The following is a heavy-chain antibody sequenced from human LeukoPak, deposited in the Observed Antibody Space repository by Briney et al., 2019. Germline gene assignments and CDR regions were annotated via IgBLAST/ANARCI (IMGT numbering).Heavy chain of an antibody. CDR3: ARTRGIFDS. Sequence: SQTLSLTCAISGDSVSSKSAAWNWIRQSPPRGLEWLGRTYYRSKWYNDYAVSVKGRITINPDTSKNQFSLQLNSVTPEDTAVYYCARTRGIFDSWGQGTLVTVSS. CDR1: GDSVSSKSAA. J-gene: IGHJ4*02. V-gene: IGHV6-1*01. CDR2: TYYRSKWYN. D-gene: IGHD3-3*02.